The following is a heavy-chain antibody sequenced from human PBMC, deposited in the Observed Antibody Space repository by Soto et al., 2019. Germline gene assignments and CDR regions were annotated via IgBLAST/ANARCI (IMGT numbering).Heavy chain of an antibody. J-gene: IGHJ4*02. D-gene: IGHD1-20*01. Sequence: EVQLVESGGGLVRPGGSLRLSCAASGFTFTGYCMNWVRQAPGEGLEWVATINQDGSEKYYVDSVKGRFTISRDNVENSLYLQMNSLSAVDTAVYYGTRGGCKTERYNGSDSWGQGTLVTVSS. CDR2: INQDGSEK. CDR3: TRGGCKTERYNGSDS. V-gene: IGHV3-7*01. CDR1: GFTFTGYC.